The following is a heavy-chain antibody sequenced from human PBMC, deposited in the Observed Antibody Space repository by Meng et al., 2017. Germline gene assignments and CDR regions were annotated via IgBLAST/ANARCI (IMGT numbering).Heavy chain of an antibody. V-gene: IGHV3-30*04. CDR3: ARETHAYAQQLVSLCDY. CDR2: MSYDGGNK. CDR1: AFNFSSYA. J-gene: IGHJ4*02. Sequence: GGSLRLSCAASAFNFSSYAMHWVRQAPGKGLEWVAVMSYDGGNKYYADSVKGRFTISRDNAKNSLYLQMNSLRAEDTAVYYCARETHAYAQQLVSLCDYWGQGTLVTVSS. D-gene: IGHD6-13*01.